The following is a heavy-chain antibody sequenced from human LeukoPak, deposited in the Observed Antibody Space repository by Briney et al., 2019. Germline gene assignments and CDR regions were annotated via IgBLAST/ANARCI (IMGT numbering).Heavy chain of an antibody. D-gene: IGHD3-22*01. J-gene: IGHJ4*02. CDR2: ISWTSGSI. Sequence: GGSLRLPCAASGFTFDDYVMHWVRQAPGKGLEWVSTISWTSGSIGYAASVKGRFTISRDNARNSLYLQMNSLRAEDMALYYCAKSNDYYDNSGYFDYWGQGTLVTVSS. CDR3: AKSNDYYDNSGYFDY. V-gene: IGHV3-9*03. CDR1: GFTFDDYV.